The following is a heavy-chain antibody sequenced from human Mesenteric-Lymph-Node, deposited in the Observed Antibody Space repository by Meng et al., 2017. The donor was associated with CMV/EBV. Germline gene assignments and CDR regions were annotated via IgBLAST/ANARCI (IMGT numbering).Heavy chain of an antibody. CDR1: GGSISGYY. CDR2: ISYSGNT. V-gene: IGHV4-59*01. J-gene: IGHJ6*02. CDR3: ARTARGMDV. Sequence: GSLRLSCNVSGGSISGYYWSWIRQPPGKGLEWIGYISYSGNTNYNPSLKSRVTISVDTSENQFSLKLNSVTAAGTAVYYCARTARGMDVWGQGTTVTVSS.